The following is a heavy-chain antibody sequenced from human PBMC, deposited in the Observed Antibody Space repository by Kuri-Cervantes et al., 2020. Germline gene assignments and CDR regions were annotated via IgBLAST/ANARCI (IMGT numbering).Heavy chain of an antibody. V-gene: IGHV1-3*01. CDR1: GYTFTNCA. Sequence: ASVKVSCKASGYTFTNCALHWVRQAPGQRLEWMGWINAGNGNTKYSQKFQGRVTMTRDTSARTAYIELSSLRSEDTAVYYCARHDGDHGLNYFDYWGQGTLVTVSS. CDR3: ARHDGDHGLNYFDY. J-gene: IGHJ4*02. CDR2: INAGNGNT. D-gene: IGHD4-17*01.